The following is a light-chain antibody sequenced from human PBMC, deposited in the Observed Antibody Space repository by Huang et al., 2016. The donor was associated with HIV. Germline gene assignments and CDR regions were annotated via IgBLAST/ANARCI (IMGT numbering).Light chain of an antibody. Sequence: DIQMTQSPSSLSASVGDRVTITCRASQSISTYLNWYQQKPGKAPKLLIYAASSLQSGVPSRFSGSGSGTDFTLTINVLQPEDFATYFCQQSHSNPLSTFGPGTKVDIK. J-gene: IGKJ3*01. CDR2: AAS. CDR1: QSISTY. V-gene: IGKV1-39*01. CDR3: QQSHSNPLST.